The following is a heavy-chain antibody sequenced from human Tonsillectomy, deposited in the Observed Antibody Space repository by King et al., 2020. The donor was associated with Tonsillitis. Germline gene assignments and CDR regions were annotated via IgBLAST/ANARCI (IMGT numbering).Heavy chain of an antibody. CDR3: ARGVAVGGQDWYFDL. CDR1: GGTFSSYA. D-gene: IGHD6-19*01. J-gene: IGHJ2*01. V-gene: IGHV1-69*09. Sequence: QLVQSGAEVKKPGSSVKVSCKASGGTFSSYAISWVRQAPGQGLEWMGRIIPILGIANYAQKFQGRVTITADKSTSTAYMELSSLRSEDTAVYYCARGVAVGGQDWYFDLWGRGTLVTVSS. CDR2: IIPILGIA.